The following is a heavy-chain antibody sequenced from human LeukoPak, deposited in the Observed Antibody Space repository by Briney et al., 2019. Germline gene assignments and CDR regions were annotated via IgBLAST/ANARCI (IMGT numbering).Heavy chain of an antibody. CDR3: VKWELLEDAFDI. Sequence: ASVTVSCKVSGYTFTDYYMHWVQQAPGKGLEWMGLVDPEDGETIYAEKFQGRVTITADTSTDTAYMELSSLRSEDTAVYYCVKWELLEDAFDIWGQGTMVTVPS. V-gene: IGHV1-69-2*01. D-gene: IGHD1-26*01. CDR2: VDPEDGET. CDR1: GYTFTDYY. J-gene: IGHJ3*02.